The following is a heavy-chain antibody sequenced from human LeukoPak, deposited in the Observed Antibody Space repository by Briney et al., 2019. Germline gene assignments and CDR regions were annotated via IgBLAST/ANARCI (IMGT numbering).Heavy chain of an antibody. CDR1: GFTVSSNY. V-gene: IGHV3-66*01. J-gene: IGHJ1*01. CDR3: ARGDGSGSFLYFQH. Sequence: PGGSLRLSCAASGFTVSSNYMSWVRQAPGKGLEWVSVIYSGGSTYYADSVKGRFTISRDNSKNTLYLQMNSLRAEDTAVYYCARGDGSGSFLYFQHWGQGTLVTVSS. CDR2: IYSGGST. D-gene: IGHD3-10*01.